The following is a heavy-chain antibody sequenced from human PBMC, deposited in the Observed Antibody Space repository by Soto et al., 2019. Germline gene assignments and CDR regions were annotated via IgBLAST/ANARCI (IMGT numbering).Heavy chain of an antibody. D-gene: IGHD1-7*01. V-gene: IGHV1-2*04. CDR1: GYTFTGYY. CDR2: INPNSGGT. CDR3: ARSDNWNSNYYYYGMDV. J-gene: IGHJ6*02. Sequence: ASVKVSCKASGYTFTGYYMHWVRQAPGQGLEWMGWINPNSGGTNYAQKVQGWVTMTRDTSISTAYMELSRLRSDDTAVYYCARSDNWNSNYYYYGMDVWGQGTTVTVSS.